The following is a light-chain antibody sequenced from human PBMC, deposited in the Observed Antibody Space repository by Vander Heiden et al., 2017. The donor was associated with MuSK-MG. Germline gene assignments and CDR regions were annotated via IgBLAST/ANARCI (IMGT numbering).Light chain of an antibody. J-gene: IGLJ2*01. CDR2: GNT. Sequence: QSVLTQPPSVSGAPGQRVTIPCTGSSSNIGAGYDVHWYQQLPGTAPKLLIYGNTNRPSGVPDRFSGSKSGTSASLAITGLQAEDEADYICQSFDGSLVFGGGTKLTVL. CDR1: SSNIGAGYD. V-gene: IGLV1-40*01. CDR3: QSFDGSLV.